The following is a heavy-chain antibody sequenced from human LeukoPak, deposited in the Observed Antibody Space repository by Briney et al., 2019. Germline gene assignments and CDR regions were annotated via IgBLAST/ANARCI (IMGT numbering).Heavy chain of an antibody. CDR1: GYTFTSYA. V-gene: IGHV7-4-1*02. Sequence: ASVKVSCKASGYTFTSYAMNWVRQAPGQGLEWMGWINTNTGNPTYAQGFTGRFVLSLDTSVSTAYLQISSLKAEDTAVYYCARDLGSGWYSDAFDIWGQGTMVTVSS. J-gene: IGHJ3*02. CDR2: INTNTGNP. CDR3: ARDLGSGWYSDAFDI. D-gene: IGHD6-19*01.